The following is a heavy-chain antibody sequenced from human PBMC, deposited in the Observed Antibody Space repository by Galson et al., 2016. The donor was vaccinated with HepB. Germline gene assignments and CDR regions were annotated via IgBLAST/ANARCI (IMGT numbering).Heavy chain of an antibody. CDR1: GYAFTTYY. D-gene: IGHD1-14*01. J-gene: IGHJ5*02. CDR3: ARDVPRKVEAGGGFDP. Sequence: SVKVSCKASGYAFTTYYIHWMRQAPGQGLEWLGIIHPSGGVTGYSQKFQDRVTMTSDASTRTVHMELRSLRSDDKAVYYCARDVPRKVEAGGGFDPGGQGTLGTVSS. V-gene: IGHV1-46*01. CDR2: IHPSGGVT.